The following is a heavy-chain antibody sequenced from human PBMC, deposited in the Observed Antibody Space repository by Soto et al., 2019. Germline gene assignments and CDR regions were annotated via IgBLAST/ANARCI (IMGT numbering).Heavy chain of an antibody. CDR3: ARAFPDIVVVVAATPLYYYGMAV. CDR2: IIPIFGTA. D-gene: IGHD2-15*01. V-gene: IGHV1-69*13. J-gene: IGHJ6*02. CDR1: GGTFSSYA. Sequence: GASVKVSCKASGGTFSSYAISWVRQAPGQGLEWMGGIIPIFGTANYAQKFQGRVTITADESTSTAYMELSSLRSEDTAVYYCARAFPDIVVVVAATPLYYYGMAVWGQGTTVTVSS.